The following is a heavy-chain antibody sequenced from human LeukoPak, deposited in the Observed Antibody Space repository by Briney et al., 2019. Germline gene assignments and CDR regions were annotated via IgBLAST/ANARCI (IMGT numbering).Heavy chain of an antibody. J-gene: IGHJ1*01. CDR3: ARPHYCSGGSCYGFQH. Sequence: GGSLRLSCAASGFTFSSYAMNWVRQAPGKGLEWVSFIRSSSTYILYADSVKGRFTISRDNSKNTLYLQMNSLRAEDTAVYYCARPHYCSGGSCYGFQHWGQGTLVTVYS. CDR1: GFTFSSYA. V-gene: IGHV3-21*01. D-gene: IGHD2-15*01. CDR2: IRSSSTYI.